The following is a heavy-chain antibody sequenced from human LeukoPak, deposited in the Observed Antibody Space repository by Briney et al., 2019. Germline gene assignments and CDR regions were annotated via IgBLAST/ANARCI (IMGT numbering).Heavy chain of an antibody. CDR2: IYHSGTT. Sequence: SETLSLTCTVSGYSISSGYYWGWIRQPPGKGLEWIGSIYHSGTTYYNPSLKSRVTISLDTSKNQFSLQLSSVTAADTAVYYCGRGFDPWGQGTLVTVSS. V-gene: IGHV4-38-2*02. CDR1: GYSISSGYY. CDR3: GRGFDP. J-gene: IGHJ5*02.